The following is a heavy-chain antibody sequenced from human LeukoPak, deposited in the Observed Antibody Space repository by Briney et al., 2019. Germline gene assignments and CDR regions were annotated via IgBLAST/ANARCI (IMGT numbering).Heavy chain of an antibody. V-gene: IGHV1-2*04. CDR2: INPNSGGT. D-gene: IGHD4-17*01. Sequence: ASVKVSCKASGYTFTGYYMHWVRQAPGQGLEWMGWINPNSGGTNYAQKFQGWVTMTRDTSISTAYMELSRLRSDDTAVYYCARGQIATVTTGYYFDYWGQGTLVTVSS. J-gene: IGHJ4*02. CDR3: ARGQIATVTTGYYFDY. CDR1: GYTFTGYY.